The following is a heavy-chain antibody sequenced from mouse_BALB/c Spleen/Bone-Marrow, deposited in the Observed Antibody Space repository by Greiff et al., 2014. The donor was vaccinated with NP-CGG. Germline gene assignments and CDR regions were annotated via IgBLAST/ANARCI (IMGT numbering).Heavy chain of an antibody. CDR2: ISPGSGGT. CDR1: GYAFTNYL. V-gene: IGHV1-54*01. D-gene: IGHD3-3*01. Sequence: VQVVESGAELVRPGTSVKVSCKASGYAFTNYLIEWVKQRPGQGLEWIGMISPGSGGTNYNEKFKGKATLTADKSSSTAYMQLSSLTSDDSAVYFCARRDGSYFDYWGQGTTLTVSS. J-gene: IGHJ2*01. CDR3: ARRDGSYFDY.